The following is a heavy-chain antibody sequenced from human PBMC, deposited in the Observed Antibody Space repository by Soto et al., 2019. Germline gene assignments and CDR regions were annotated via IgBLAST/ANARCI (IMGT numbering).Heavy chain of an antibody. D-gene: IGHD6-19*01. CDR3: ARDVMSVAGSADY. CDR2: ISSDGGT. Sequence: GGSLRLSCAASAFTVRSNYMSWVRQAPGKGLEWVSTISSDGGTYYTDSVKGRFAISRDNSKNTLYLQMNSLTAEDTAVYYCARDVMSVAGSADYWGQGTLVTASS. V-gene: IGHV3-53*01. CDR1: AFTVRSNY. J-gene: IGHJ4*02.